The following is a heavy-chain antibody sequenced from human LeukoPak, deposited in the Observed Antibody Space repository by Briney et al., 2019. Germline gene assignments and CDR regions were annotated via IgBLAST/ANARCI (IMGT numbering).Heavy chain of an antibody. V-gene: IGHV1-69*01. Sequence: SVKVSCKAFWGTFSSYAISWVRQAPGQGLEWMGGIIPIFGTANYAQKFQGRVTITADEATSTAYMELSSLRSEDTAVYYCARDLIETIFGVVIIGGWFDPWGQGTLVTVSS. D-gene: IGHD3-3*01. J-gene: IGHJ5*02. CDR2: IIPIFGTA. CDR1: WGTFSSYA. CDR3: ARDLIETIFGVVIIGGWFDP.